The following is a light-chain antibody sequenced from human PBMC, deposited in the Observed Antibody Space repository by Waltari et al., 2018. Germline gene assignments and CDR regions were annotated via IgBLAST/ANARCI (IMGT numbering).Light chain of an antibody. CDR1: GSHLGAGSD. CDR3: QSYDTTLSVV. V-gene: IGLV1-40*01. Sequence: QSVLTQPPSVSGAPGPRVPISCSGSGSHLGAGSDVTWYRQLPGKAPTLLIYGVNTRPPGVSDRFSGSQFDTSASLAIAGLQADDEADYYCQSYDTTLSVVFGGGTKLTVL. CDR2: GVN. J-gene: IGLJ2*01.